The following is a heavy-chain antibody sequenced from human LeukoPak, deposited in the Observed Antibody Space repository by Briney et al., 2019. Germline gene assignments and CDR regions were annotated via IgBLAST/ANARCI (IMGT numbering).Heavy chain of an antibody. Sequence: SETLSLTCTVSGYSISSGYYWGWIRQPPGKGLEWIGRIYTSGSTNYNPSLKSRVTISVDTSKNQFSLKLSSVTAADTAVYYCARALSAISGSYSIAYYFDYWGQGTLVTVSS. CDR2: IYTSGST. J-gene: IGHJ4*02. D-gene: IGHD1-26*01. V-gene: IGHV4-38-2*02. CDR3: ARALSAISGSYSIAYYFDY. CDR1: GYSISSGYY.